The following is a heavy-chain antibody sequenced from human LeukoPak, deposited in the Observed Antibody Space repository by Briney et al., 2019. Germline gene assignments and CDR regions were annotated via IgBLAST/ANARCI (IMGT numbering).Heavy chain of an antibody. Sequence: SETLSLTCTVSGDSISTSSYYWGWIRQPPGRGLEWIGSVFFSGNTYYEPSLKSRVTISVDTSKNQFSLKLSSVTAADTAVYYCARGRSVVTEGYFDYWGQGTLVTVSS. J-gene: IGHJ4*02. D-gene: IGHD4-23*01. CDR3: ARGRSVVTEGYFDY. CDR1: GDSISTSSYY. V-gene: IGHV4-39*07. CDR2: VFFSGNT.